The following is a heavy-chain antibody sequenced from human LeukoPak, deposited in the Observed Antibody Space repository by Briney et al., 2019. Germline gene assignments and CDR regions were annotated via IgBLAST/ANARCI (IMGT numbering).Heavy chain of an antibody. D-gene: IGHD3-3*01. CDR2: ISYDGSNK. J-gene: IGHJ6*02. V-gene: IGHV3-30-3*01. CDR3: ARELDDFWSEDYYGMDV. CDR1: GFSFDNYA. Sequence: GGSLRLSCAASGFSFDNYAMSWVRQTPGKGLEWVAVISYDGSNKYYADSVKGRFTISRDNSKNTLYLQMNSLRAEDTAVYYCARELDDFWSEDYYGMDVWGQGTTVTVSS.